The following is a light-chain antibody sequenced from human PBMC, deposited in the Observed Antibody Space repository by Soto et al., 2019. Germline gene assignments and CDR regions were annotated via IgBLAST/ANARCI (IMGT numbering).Light chain of an antibody. Sequence: EIVLTQSPGTLSLSPGERATLSCRASQSVSSTYLAWYQQKPGQAPRLLIYGASNRATGISDRFSGSGSGTEFTLTISRLEPEDFGVYYCQQYSSSPFTFGPGTKVDLK. CDR3: QQYSSSPFT. V-gene: IGKV3-20*01. J-gene: IGKJ3*01. CDR1: QSVSSTY. CDR2: GAS.